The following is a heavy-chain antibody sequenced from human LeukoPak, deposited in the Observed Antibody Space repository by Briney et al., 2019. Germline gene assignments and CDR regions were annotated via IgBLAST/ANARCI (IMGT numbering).Heavy chain of an antibody. Sequence: GGSLRLSCAAXGXXFXXYAMXXXXXAPGXGLEWVSTISDIGGSTXYADSVQRRFTVSRDNSKNTVYLQMNSLRAEDTAVYYCAKDYYASGSYPTAWGQGTLVTVSS. D-gene: IGHD3-10*01. V-gene: IGHV3-23*01. CDR3: AKDYYASGSYPTA. CDR2: ISDIGGST. J-gene: IGHJ5*02. CDR1: GXXFXXYA.